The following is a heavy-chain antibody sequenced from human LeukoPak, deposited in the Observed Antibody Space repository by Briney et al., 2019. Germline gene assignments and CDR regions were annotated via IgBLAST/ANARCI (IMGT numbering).Heavy chain of an antibody. J-gene: IGHJ2*01. D-gene: IGHD3-9*01. CDR1: GFTLSSYA. V-gene: IGHV4-4*07. CDR2: IYTSGST. Sequence: QAGGSLRLSCAASGFTLSSYAMSWIRQPAGKGLEWIGRIYTSGSTNYNPSLKSRVTMSVDTSKNQFSLKLGSVTAADTAVYYCARGYDILTGYYRYWYFDLWGRGTLVTVSS. CDR3: ARGYDILTGYYRYWYFDL.